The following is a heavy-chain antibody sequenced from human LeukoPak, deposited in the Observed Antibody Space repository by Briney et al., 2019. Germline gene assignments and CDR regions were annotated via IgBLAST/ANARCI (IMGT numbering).Heavy chain of an antibody. J-gene: IGHJ3*02. V-gene: IGHV4-59*01. CDR3: ASEYDHHAFDI. Sequence: PSETLSLTCTVSGGSISSYYWSWIRQPPGKGLEWIGYIYYSGSTNYNPSLKSRVTISVDTSKNQFSLKLSSVTAADTAVYYCASEYDHHAFDIWGQGTMVTASS. CDR2: IYYSGST. CDR1: GGSISSYY. D-gene: IGHD1-14*01.